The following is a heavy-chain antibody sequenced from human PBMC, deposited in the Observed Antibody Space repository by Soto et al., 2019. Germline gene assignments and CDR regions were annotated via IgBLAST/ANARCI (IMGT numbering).Heavy chain of an antibody. J-gene: IGHJ4*02. V-gene: IGHV3-23*01. CDR2: ISGSGGST. CDR1: GFTFSSYA. D-gene: IGHD2-21*01. Sequence: GGSLRLSCAASGFTFSSYAMSWVRQAPWKGLEWVSAISGSGGSTYYADSVKGRFTISRDNSKNTLYLQMNSLRAEDTAVYYCTKERAIGRVIDSDFSGEGTLACVSS. CDR3: TKERAIGRVIDSDF.